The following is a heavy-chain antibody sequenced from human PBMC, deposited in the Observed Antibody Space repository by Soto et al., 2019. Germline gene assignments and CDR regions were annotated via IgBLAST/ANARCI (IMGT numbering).Heavy chain of an antibody. D-gene: IGHD1-26*01. CDR3: ARAGVGATPNDY. CDR2: ITLYNGNT. CDR1: GYTFTYCS. V-gene: IGHV1-45*02. Sequence: SVKVSCKASGYTFTYCSLHWLQQAPGQGLERMRWITLYNGNTNYAKKFQGRVTITRDMSLRTAYIELSSLRSEDTAVYYCARAGVGATPNDYWGQGTLVTVSS. J-gene: IGHJ4*02.